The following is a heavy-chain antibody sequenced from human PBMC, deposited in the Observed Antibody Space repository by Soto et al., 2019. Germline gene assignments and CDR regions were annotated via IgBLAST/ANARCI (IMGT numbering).Heavy chain of an antibody. CDR3: VRAHFGWYFDL. V-gene: IGHV4-38-2*01. CDR2: IYHSGRT. D-gene: IGHD3-10*01. Sequence: SETLSLTCAVSVYSISSGYYCGWIRQPPGKGLEWIGSIYHSGRTYYSPSLKSRVTISVDTSKNQFSLKLSSVTAADTAVYYCVRAHFGWYFDLWGRGILVTVSS. CDR1: VYSISSGYY. J-gene: IGHJ2*01.